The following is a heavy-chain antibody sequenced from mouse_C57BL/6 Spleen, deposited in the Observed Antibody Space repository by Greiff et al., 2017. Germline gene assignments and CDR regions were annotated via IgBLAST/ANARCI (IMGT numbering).Heavy chain of an antibody. CDR3: GREGSNWGYFDV. Sequence: QVQLQQPGAELVKPGASVKMSCKASGYTFTSYWITWVKQRPGQGLEWIGDIYPGSGSTNYNEKFKSKATLTVDTSSSTAYMQRSSLTSEDSAVXYCGREGSNWGYFDVWGTGTTVTVSS. J-gene: IGHJ1*03. CDR1: GYTFTSYW. D-gene: IGHD4-1*01. CDR2: IYPGSGST. V-gene: IGHV1-55*01.